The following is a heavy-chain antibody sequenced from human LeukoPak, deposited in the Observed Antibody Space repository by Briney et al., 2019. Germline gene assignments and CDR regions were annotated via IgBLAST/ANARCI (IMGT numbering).Heavy chain of an antibody. J-gene: IGHJ4*02. CDR3: AKNSDLGLFDY. CDR1: QFTFNNYA. CDR2: ISYDGSNN. Sequence: GGSLRLSCAASQFTFNNYAMHWVRQAPGKGLEWVAVISYDGSNNYYADSVKGRFTVSRDNSKNTLFLQMSSLRADDTAVYYCAKNSDLGLFDYWGQGTLVTVSS. D-gene: IGHD2/OR15-2a*01. V-gene: IGHV3-30-3*02.